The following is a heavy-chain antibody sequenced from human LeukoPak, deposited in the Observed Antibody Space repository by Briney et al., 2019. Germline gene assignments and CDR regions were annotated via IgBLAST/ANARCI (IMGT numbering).Heavy chain of an antibody. Sequence: PGGSLRLSCATSGFTFSSYAMHWVRQAPGKGLEWVAVISNDGRNKYYADSVKGRFTISRDNSKNTLYLQMNSLRAEDTAVYYCAGWGYGSGSYYNLVSFDYWGQGTLVTVSS. CDR2: ISNDGRNK. CDR1: GFTFSSYA. J-gene: IGHJ4*02. V-gene: IGHV3-30*04. CDR3: AGWGYGSGSYYNLVSFDY. D-gene: IGHD3-10*01.